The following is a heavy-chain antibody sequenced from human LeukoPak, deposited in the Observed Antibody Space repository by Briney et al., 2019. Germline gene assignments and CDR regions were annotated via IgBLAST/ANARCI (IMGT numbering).Heavy chain of an antibody. CDR3: ARRKGDGYNSPFDY. V-gene: IGHV5-51*01. Sequence: GESLKISCKGSGYSFPNYWIGWVRQVPGQGPEWMGIIYPADSDTRYSPSFQGQVTISADKSINTAYLQWTGLKASDTAMYYCARRKGDGYNSPFDYWGQGTLVTVSS. CDR1: GYSFPNYW. CDR2: IYPADSDT. J-gene: IGHJ4*02. D-gene: IGHD5-24*01.